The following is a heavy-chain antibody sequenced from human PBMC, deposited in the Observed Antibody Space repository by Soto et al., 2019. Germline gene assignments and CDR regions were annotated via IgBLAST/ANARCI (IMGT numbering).Heavy chain of an antibody. CDR3: ARARGPPTRYSSGWYGAFDI. V-gene: IGHV3-20*01. Sequence: PGGSLRLSCAVSGLPFSNYDMSWVRQAPGKGLDCVSCISGNGGRTCYADSVKGRFTISRDNAKNSLYLQMNSLRAEDTALYHCARARGPPTRYSSGWYGAFDIWGQGTMVTVSS. CDR2: ISGNGGRT. CDR1: GLPFSNYD. J-gene: IGHJ3*02. D-gene: IGHD6-19*01.